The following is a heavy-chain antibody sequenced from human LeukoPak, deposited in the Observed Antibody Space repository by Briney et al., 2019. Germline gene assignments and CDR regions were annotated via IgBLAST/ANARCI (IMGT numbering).Heavy chain of an antibody. V-gene: IGHV3-21*01. CDR1: GLTLVSYS. Sequence: GGSLRLSCAASGLTLVSYSMNWVRQAPGKGLEWVSSISSSRSYIYYADSVKGRFTISRDNAKNSLYLQMNSLRAEDTAVYYRARGSSSVWYCRGWGQGTMVTVSS. D-gene: IGHD6-19*01. CDR2: ISSSRSYI. CDR3: ARGSSSVWYCRG. J-gene: IGHJ3*01.